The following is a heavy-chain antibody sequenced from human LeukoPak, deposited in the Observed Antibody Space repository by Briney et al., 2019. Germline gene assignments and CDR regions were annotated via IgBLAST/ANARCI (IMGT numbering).Heavy chain of an antibody. CDR2: IIPMFGTA. CDR1: GGTFNSYA. CDR3: ARGVVPAAMYYYYYYMDV. J-gene: IGHJ6*03. D-gene: IGHD2-2*01. V-gene: IGHV1-69*05. Sequence: ASVTVSCKASGGTFNSYAISWVRQAPGQGLEWMGGIIPMFGTANYAQKFQGRVSITTDESTSTAYMELSSLRSEDTAVYYCARGVVPAAMYYYYYYMDVWGKGTTVTVSS.